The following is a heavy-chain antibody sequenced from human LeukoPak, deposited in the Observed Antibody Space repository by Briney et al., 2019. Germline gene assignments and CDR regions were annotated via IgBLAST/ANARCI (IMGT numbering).Heavy chain of an antibody. D-gene: IGHD2-2*01. J-gene: IGHJ4*02. CDR3: TRQGPGYCGSTSCYRVDY. CDR1: GYTFTSYA. Sequence: ASVKVSCRASGYTFTSYAMNWVRQAPGQGLEWMGWINTNTGNPTYAQGFTGRFVFSLDTSVSTAYLQISSLKAEDTAVYYCTRQGPGYCGSTSCYRVDYWGQGTLVTVSS. CDR2: INTNTGNP. V-gene: IGHV7-4-1*02.